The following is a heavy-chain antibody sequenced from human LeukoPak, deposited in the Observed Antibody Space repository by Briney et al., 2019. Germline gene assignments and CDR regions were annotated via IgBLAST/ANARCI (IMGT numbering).Heavy chain of an antibody. Sequence: GGSLRLSCAASGFTFSSYAMSWVRQAPGKGLEWVSAISGSGGSTYYADSVKGRFTISRDNSKNTLYLQMNSLRAEDTAVYYCAKRVYYGSGSYPYYFDYWGQGTLVTVSS. D-gene: IGHD3-10*01. CDR2: ISGSGGST. V-gene: IGHV3-23*01. CDR3: AKRVYYGSGSYPYYFDY. J-gene: IGHJ4*02. CDR1: GFTFSSYA.